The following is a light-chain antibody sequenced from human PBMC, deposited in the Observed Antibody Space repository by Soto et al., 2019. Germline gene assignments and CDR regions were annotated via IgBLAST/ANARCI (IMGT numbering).Light chain of an antibody. CDR2: GAS. CDR1: QSVSSD. Sequence: EIVMTQSPATLSVSPGERATLSCRASQSVSSDLAWYHQKPGQAPRLLIYGASTRATGIPARFSGSGSGTEFTLTINSLEPEDFAVYYCQQYGSSPPETFGQGTKV. V-gene: IGKV3-15*01. CDR3: QQYGSSPPET. J-gene: IGKJ1*01.